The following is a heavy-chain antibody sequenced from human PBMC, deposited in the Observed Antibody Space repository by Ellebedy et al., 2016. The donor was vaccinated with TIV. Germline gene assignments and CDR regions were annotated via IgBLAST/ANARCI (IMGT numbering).Heavy chain of an antibody. J-gene: IGHJ6*02. Sequence: SETLSLTCTVSGVFINSYFWGWIRQPPGRGLEWIGYSYYNGSTSYNPSLKSRVSISVDRSTNQFSLRLSSVTAADTAVYYCARDSGRHGTDVWGQGTTVTVSS. CDR1: GVFINSYF. CDR3: ARDSGRHGTDV. CDR2: SYYNGST. V-gene: IGHV4-59*12.